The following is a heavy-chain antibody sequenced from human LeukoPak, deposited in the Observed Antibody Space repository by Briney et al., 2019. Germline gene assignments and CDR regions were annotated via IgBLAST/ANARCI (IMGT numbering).Heavy chain of an antibody. Sequence: GGSLRLSCAASGITFGNNWMHWVRQGPGKGLVWISRINSDGGGAIYADSVKGRFTVSRDNAENTLYLQMNSLRAEDTAVYYCAKGILKGYCGGDCYSPFGYWGQGTLVTVSS. CDR1: GITFGNNW. J-gene: IGHJ4*02. CDR2: INSDGGGA. V-gene: IGHV3-74*01. CDR3: AKGILKGYCGGDCYSPFGY. D-gene: IGHD2-21*02.